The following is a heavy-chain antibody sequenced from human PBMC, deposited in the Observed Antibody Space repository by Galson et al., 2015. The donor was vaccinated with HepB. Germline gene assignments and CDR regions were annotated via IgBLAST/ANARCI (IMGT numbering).Heavy chain of an antibody. D-gene: IGHD3-16*01. J-gene: IGHJ5*02. CDR2: INAGNGNT. CDR1: GYTFTSYA. Sequence: SVKVSCKASGYTFTSYAMHWVRQAPGQRLKWMGWINAGNGNTKYSQKFQGRVTITRDTSASTAYMELSSLRSEDTAVYYCARSALGWGGNWFDPWGQGTLVTVSS. V-gene: IGHV1-3*01. CDR3: ARSALGWGGNWFDP.